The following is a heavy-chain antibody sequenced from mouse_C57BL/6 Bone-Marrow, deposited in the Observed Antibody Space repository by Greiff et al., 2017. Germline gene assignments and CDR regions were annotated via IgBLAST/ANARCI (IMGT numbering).Heavy chain of an antibody. V-gene: IGHV14-4*01. J-gene: IGHJ1*03. CDR3: TTEGAYYSNGWYFDV. CDR2: IDPENGDT. D-gene: IGHD2-5*01. CDR1: GFNIKDDY. Sequence: EVQLVESGAELVRPGASVKLSCTASGFNIKDDYMHWVKQRPEQGLEWIGWIDPENGDTEYASKFQGKATITADTSSNTAYLQLSSLTSEDTAVYYWTTEGAYYSNGWYFDVWGTGTTVTVSS.